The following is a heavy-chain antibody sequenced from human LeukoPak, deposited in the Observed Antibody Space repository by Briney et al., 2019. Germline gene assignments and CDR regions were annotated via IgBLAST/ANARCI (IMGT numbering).Heavy chain of an antibody. CDR2: IYHSGST. CDR1: GYSISSGYY. Sequence: SEPLSLTCTVSGYSISSGYYWGWIRQPPGKGLVWIGSIYHSGSTYYNPSLKSRVTISVDTSKNQFSLKLSSVTAADTAVYYCARDYGGFDYWGQGTLVTVSS. D-gene: IGHD4-23*01. J-gene: IGHJ4*02. V-gene: IGHV4-38-2*02. CDR3: ARDYGGFDY.